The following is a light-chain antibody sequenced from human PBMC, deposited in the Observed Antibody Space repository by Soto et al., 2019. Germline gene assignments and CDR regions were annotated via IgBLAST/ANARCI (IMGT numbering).Light chain of an antibody. CDR2: EVT. J-gene: IGLJ3*02. CDR3: SSYTGSSAWV. V-gene: IGLV2-14*01. CDR1: SSDIGGYNY. Sequence: QSALTQPASVSGSPGQSITISCTGTSSDIGGYNYVSWYQQHPGKAPKLIIYEVTNRPSGVSNRFSGSKSGNTASLTISGLQADDEADYYCSSYTGSSAWVFGGGTKLTVL.